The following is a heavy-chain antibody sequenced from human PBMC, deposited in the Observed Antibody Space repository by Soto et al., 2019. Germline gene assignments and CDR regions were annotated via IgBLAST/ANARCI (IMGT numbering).Heavy chain of an antibody. J-gene: IGHJ6*02. CDR3: AGDQGLQKYYCSAMDV. D-gene: IGHD6-25*01. V-gene: IGHV1-18*01. Sequence: ASVKVSCKASGYTFTRLGIRWVRQAPGQGLEWMGWFNADNGNTNYAQKFQGRVTMTTDTSTSTAYMELRSLRSDDTAVYYCAGDQGLQKYYCSAMDVWGQGTTVTVSS. CDR2: FNADNGNT. CDR1: GYTFTRLG.